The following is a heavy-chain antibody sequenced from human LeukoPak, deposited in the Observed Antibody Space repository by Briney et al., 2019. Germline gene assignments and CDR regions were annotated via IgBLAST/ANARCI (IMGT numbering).Heavy chain of an antibody. CDR3: ARDSSGFDGMDV. CDR1: GGSISSYY. CDR2: INHIGST. J-gene: IGHJ6*02. D-gene: IGHD6-19*01. V-gene: IGHV4-59*01. Sequence: PSETLSLTCTVPGGSISSYYWSWIRQPPGKGLEWIGYINHIGSTNYNPSLRSRATISVTTSKSQFSLKLRSVTAADTAVYYCARDSSGFDGMDVWGQGTTVTVSS.